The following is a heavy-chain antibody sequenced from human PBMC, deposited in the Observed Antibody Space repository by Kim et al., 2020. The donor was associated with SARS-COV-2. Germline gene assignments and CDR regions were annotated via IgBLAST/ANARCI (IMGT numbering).Heavy chain of an antibody. CDR2: IYYSGST. Sequence: SETLSLTCTVSGGSISSYYWSWIRQPPGKGLEWIGYIYYSGSTNYNPSLKSRVTISVDTSKNQFSLKLSSVTAADTAVYYCARCSAFGELPHYYYYGMDVWGQGTTVTVSS. D-gene: IGHD3-10*01. CDR3: ARCSAFGELPHYYYYGMDV. CDR1: GGSISSYY. V-gene: IGHV4-59*13. J-gene: IGHJ6*02.